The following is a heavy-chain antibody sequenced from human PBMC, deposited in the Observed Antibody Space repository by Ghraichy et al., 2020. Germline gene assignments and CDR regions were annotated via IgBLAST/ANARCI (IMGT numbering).Heavy chain of an antibody. D-gene: IGHD1-1*01. Sequence: SETLSLTCSVSGGSFSGSYWSWIRQPPGRGLEWIAEINHSGNTNYNPSLKSRVTVSVDTSKNQFFLKLSSVTAADTAVYYCARDQRLRYNSLDYSGLDFWGQGTTLTVSS. J-gene: IGHJ6*02. CDR3: ARDQRLRYNSLDYSGLDF. CDR2: INHSGNT. CDR1: GGSFSGSY. V-gene: IGHV4-34*01.